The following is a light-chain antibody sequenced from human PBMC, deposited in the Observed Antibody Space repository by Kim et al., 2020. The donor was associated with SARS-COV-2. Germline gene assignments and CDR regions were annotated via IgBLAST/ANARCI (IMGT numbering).Light chain of an antibody. V-gene: IGLV3-1*01. CDR1: KLGDKY. Sequence: SVSPGQTSRITCSGDKLGDKYACWYQQKPGQSPVLVIYQDSKRPSGIPERFSGSNSGNTATLTISGTQAMDEADYSCQAWDSSTGVFGTGTKVTAL. CDR3: QAWDSSTGV. CDR2: QDS. J-gene: IGLJ1*01.